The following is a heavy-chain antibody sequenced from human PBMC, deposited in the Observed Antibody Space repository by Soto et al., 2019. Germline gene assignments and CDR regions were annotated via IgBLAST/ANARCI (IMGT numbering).Heavy chain of an antibody. V-gene: IGHV4-39*01. J-gene: IGHJ5*02. CDR1: GGSISSSNYY. CDR3: ARSYNWIYWFWCDP. D-gene: IGHD1-7*01. Sequence: QLQLQASGPGLVKPSETLSLTCTISGGSISSSNYYWGWIRQPPGKGLDWIGSMFSSGSTYYSPSLTSRVTMSVGTSNSLSSLKLTSVTAADTGVYYCARSYNWIYWFWCDPWGQGTRVTVSS. CDR2: MFSSGST.